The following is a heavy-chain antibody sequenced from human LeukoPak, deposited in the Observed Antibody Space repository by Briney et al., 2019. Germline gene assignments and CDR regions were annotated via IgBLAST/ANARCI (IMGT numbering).Heavy chain of an antibody. CDR1: GGSFSGYY. CDR2: INHSGST. D-gene: IGHD3-10*01. CDR3: ARHQRLGYYYGSGPDY. J-gene: IGHJ4*02. Sequence: TPSETLFLTCAVYGGSFSGYYWSWIRQPPGKGLEWIGEINHSGSTNYNPSLKSRVTISVDTSKNQFSLKLSSVTAADTAVYYCARHQRLGYYYGSGPDYWGQGTLVTVSS. V-gene: IGHV4-34*01.